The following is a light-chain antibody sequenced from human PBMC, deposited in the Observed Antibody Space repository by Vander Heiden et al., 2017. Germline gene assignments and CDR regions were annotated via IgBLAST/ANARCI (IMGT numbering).Light chain of an antibody. J-gene: IGLJ1*01. CDR3: QVWDSSSDHYV. V-gene: IGLV3-21*02. CDR1: NIGSKS. Sequence: SYVLIQPPSVSVALRQTATITCGGNNIGSKSVHWYQQKPGQAPVLVVFDASDRTSGIPERFSGPKSGNTATLTISRVEAGDEADYYCQVWDSSSDHYVFGTGSKVTVL. CDR2: DAS.